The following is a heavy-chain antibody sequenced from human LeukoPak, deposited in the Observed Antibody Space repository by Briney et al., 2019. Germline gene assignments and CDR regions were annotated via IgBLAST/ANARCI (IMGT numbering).Heavy chain of an antibody. CDR2: FYYSGST. CDR1: GGSISSSNYY. CDR3: ATWANLNLN. J-gene: IGHJ4*02. V-gene: IGHV4-39*01. D-gene: IGHD1-14*01. Sequence: SETLSLTCTVSGGSISSSNYYWGWIRQPPGKGLEWIGTFYYSGSTYYNPSLKSRVTVSADTSRTQFSLRLSSVTAADTALYYCATWANLNLNWGQGALVTVSS.